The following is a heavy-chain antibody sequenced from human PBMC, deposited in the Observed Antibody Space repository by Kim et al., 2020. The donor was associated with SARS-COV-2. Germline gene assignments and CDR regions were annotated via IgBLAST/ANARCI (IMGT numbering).Heavy chain of an antibody. J-gene: IGHJ6*02. V-gene: IGHV3-13*04. D-gene: IGHD3-22*01. CDR3: ARGNYYDSSGYRNYYYGMDV. Sequence: GGSLRLSCAASGFTFSSYDMHWVRQAPGKGLEWVLAIGTAGDTYYPGSVKGRFTISRENAKNSLYLQMNSLRAGDTAVYYCARGNYYDSSGYRNYYYGMDVWGQGTTVTVSS. CDR2: IGTAGDT. CDR1: GFTFSSYD.